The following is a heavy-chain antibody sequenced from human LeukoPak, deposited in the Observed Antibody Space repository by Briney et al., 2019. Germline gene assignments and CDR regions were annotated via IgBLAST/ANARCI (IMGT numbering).Heavy chain of an antibody. Sequence: GGSLRLSCAASGFTFSSYAMSWVRQAPGKGLEWVSAISGSGGSTYYADSVKGRFTISRDNSKNTLYLQMDSLRAEDTAVYYCAKIIGYSYGYLDYWGQGTLVTVSS. CDR3: AKIIGYSYGYLDY. V-gene: IGHV3-23*01. D-gene: IGHD5-18*01. J-gene: IGHJ4*02. CDR1: GFTFSSYA. CDR2: ISGSGGST.